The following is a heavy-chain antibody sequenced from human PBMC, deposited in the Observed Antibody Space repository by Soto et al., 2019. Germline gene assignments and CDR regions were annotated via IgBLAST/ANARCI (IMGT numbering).Heavy chain of an antibody. CDR1: GGSISSNNW. CDR3: ARREGDCRGGSCPFYHD. J-gene: IGHJ4*01. Sequence: QVQLQESGPGLVKPSETLSLTCAVSGGSISSNNWWSWVRQTPGKGLEWIGAIYHSGSTNYNPSLKSRVTISLDKSKNQFSLSLTSMTAADTAVYYCARREGDCRGGSCPFYHDLGHGTLVTASS. D-gene: IGHD2-15*01. CDR2: IYHSGST. V-gene: IGHV4-4*02.